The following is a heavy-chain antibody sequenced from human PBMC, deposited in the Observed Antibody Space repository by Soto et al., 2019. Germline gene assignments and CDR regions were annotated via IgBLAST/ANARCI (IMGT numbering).Heavy chain of an antibody. D-gene: IGHD2-15*01. J-gene: IGHJ5*02. CDR3: ARDLRYRMVAAINWFDP. CDR1: GYTFTSYG. V-gene: IGHV1-18*01. Sequence: QVQLVQSGAEVKKPGASVKVSCKASGYTFTSYGISWVRQAPGQGLEWMGWISAYNGNTNYAQKLQGRVTMTTDTSTSTAYMELRSLRSDETAVYYCARDLRYRMVAAINWFDPWGQGTLVTVSS. CDR2: ISAYNGNT.